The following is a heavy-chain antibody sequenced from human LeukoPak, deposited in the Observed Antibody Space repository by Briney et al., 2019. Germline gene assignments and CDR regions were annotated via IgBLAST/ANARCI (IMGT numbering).Heavy chain of an antibody. D-gene: IGHD2-2*01. CDR3: ARATSYCSSTSCYVFNYYYYMDV. CDR1: GGSISSSSYY. CDR2: VYHSGTT. V-gene: IGHV4-39*07. Sequence: SETLSLTCTVSGGSISSSSYYWGWIRQPPGKGLQWIGSVYHSGTTFYNPSLKSRVTISVDTSKNQFSLKLSSVTAADTAVYYCARATSYCSSTSCYVFNYYYYMDVWGKGTTVTISS. J-gene: IGHJ6*03.